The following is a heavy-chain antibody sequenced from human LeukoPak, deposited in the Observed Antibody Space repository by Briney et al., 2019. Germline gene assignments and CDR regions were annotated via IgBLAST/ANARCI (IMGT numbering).Heavy chain of an antibody. D-gene: IGHD1-26*01. CDR3: ARDRVGEASFDH. Sequence: NPSETLSLNSSDTGSSSTDVDWSWLRQPNEKGLEWIGRFYTSSSHTNTNPSLKGRVTMSVDTSQNRVSLKMTSVTAADAAVYYCARDRVGEASFDHWGRGSQVTVSS. CDR1: GSSSTDVD. J-gene: IGHJ4*02. CDR2: FYTSSSHT. V-gene: IGHV4-4*07.